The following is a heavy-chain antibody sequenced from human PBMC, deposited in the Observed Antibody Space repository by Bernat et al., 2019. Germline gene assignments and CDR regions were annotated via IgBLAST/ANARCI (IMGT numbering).Heavy chain of an antibody. Sequence: EVQLVESGGGLVQPGRSLRLSCAASGFTFDDYAMHWVRQAPGKGLVWVSRINSDGSSTSYADSVKGRFTISRDNAKNTLYLQMNSLRAEDTAVYYCARARHVATISVLGYWGQGTLVTVSS. J-gene: IGHJ4*02. V-gene: IGHV3-74*02. CDR2: INSDGSST. CDR1: GFTFDDYA. CDR3: ARARHVATISVLGY. D-gene: IGHD5-12*01.